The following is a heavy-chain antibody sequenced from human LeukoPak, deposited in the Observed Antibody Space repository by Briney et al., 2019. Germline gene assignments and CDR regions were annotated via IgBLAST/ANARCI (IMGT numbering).Heavy chain of an antibody. D-gene: IGHD3-22*01. J-gene: IGHJ5*02. CDR2: IKPSGAST. V-gene: IGHV1-46*01. CDR1: GYTFTTYY. Sequence: ASVKVSCKASGYTFTTYYLHWVRQAPGQGLEWMGIIKPSGASTTYAQKFQGRVTMTIDTSTSTVYMELSSLRSEDTAMYYCARGPPGRVYDSSKKGLFDPWGQGTLVTVSS. CDR3: ARGPPGRVYDSSKKGLFDP.